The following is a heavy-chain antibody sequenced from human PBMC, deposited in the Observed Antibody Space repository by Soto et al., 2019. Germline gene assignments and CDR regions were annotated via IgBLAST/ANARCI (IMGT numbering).Heavy chain of an antibody. CDR1: GFTFSNAW. V-gene: IGHV3-15*01. D-gene: IGHD1-7*01. Sequence: EVQLVESGGGLVKPGGSLRLSCAASGFTFSNAWMSWVRQAPGKGLEWVGRIKSKTDGGTTDYAAPVKGRFTISRDDSKNTLYLQMNSLKTEDTAVYYCTTDITGTTSGLDAFDIWGQGTMVTVS. J-gene: IGHJ3*02. CDR3: TTDITGTTSGLDAFDI. CDR2: IKSKTDGGTT.